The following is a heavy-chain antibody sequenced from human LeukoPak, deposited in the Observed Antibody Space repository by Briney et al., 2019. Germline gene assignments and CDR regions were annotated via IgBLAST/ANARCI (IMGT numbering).Heavy chain of an antibody. J-gene: IGHJ6*03. CDR2: IYSGGST. CDR1: GFTVSSNY. D-gene: IGHD1-7*01. Sequence: PGGSLRLSCAASGFTVSSNYMSWVRQAPGKGLEWVSVIYSGGSTYYADSVKGRFTISRDNSENTLYLQMNSLRAEDTAVYYCARDQLELRDYYYYMDVWGKGTTVTVSS. V-gene: IGHV3-53*01. CDR3: ARDQLELRDYYYYMDV.